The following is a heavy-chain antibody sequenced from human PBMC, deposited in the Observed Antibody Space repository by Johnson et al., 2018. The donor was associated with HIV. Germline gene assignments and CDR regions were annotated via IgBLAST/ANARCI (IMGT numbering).Heavy chain of an antibody. Sequence: QVQLVESGGGVVQPGRSLRLSCAASGFTFSSYGMHWVRQAPGKGLEWVAVIWYDGSNKYYADSVKGRFTISRDNSKNTLYLQMNSLRAEDTAVYYCARATQWLGAFDIWGQGTMVTVSS. CDR3: ARATQWLGAFDI. V-gene: IGHV3-30*19. CDR2: IWYDGSNK. J-gene: IGHJ3*02. CDR1: GFTFSSYG. D-gene: IGHD6-19*01.